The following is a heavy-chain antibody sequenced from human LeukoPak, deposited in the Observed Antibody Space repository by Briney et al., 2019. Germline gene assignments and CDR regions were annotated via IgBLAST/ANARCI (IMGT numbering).Heavy chain of an antibody. D-gene: IGHD3-10*01. CDR2: ISSSSSYI. Sequence: GGSLRLSCAASGFTFSSYSMNWVRQALGKGLEWVSSISSSSSYIYYADSVKGRFTISRDNVKNSLYLQMNSLRAEDTAVYYCASLLSYYSPFDYWGQGTLVTVSS. CDR3: ASLLSYYSPFDY. J-gene: IGHJ4*02. CDR1: GFTFSSYS. V-gene: IGHV3-21*01.